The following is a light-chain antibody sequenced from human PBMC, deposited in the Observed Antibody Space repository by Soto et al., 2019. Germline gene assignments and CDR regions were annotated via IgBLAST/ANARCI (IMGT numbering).Light chain of an antibody. J-gene: IGLJ3*02. Sequence: QSVLTQPRSVSWSPGQSVTISCTGTSNDVGRYDYVSWYQQHPGKAPRLVLHDVYKRPSGVPDRFSGSKSGNTASLTISGVQTEDEADYYCCSLTVSYTLLLGGGTKLTVL. CDR2: DVY. CDR3: CSLTVSYTLL. CDR1: SNDVGRYDY. V-gene: IGLV2-11*01.